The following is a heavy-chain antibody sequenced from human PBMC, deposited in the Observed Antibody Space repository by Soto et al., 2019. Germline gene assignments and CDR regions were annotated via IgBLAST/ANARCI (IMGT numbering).Heavy chain of an antibody. D-gene: IGHD3-10*01. CDR2: ISWNSGSI. CDR3: AKGARFGELLGAFDI. Sequence: GGSLRLSCAASGFTFDDYAMHWVRQAPGKGLEWVSGISWNSGSIGYADSVKGRFTISRDNAKNSLYLQMNSLRAEDTALYYCAKGARFGELLGAFDIWGQGTMVTVSS. J-gene: IGHJ3*02. V-gene: IGHV3-9*01. CDR1: GFTFDDYA.